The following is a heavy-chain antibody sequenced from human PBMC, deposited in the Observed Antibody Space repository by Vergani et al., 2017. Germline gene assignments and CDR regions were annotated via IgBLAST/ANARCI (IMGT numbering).Heavy chain of an antibody. V-gene: IGHV4-39*01. CDR3: ARGPPFFGDY. D-gene: IGHD3-3*01. CDR2: IYYSGST. CDR1: GGSISSSSYY. Sequence: QLQLQESGSGLVKPSQTLSLTCTVSGGSISSSSYYWGWIRQPPGKGLEWIGSIYYSGSTYYNPSLKSRVTISVDTSKNQFSLKLSSVTAADTAVYYCARGPPFFGDYWGQGTLVTVSS. J-gene: IGHJ4*02.